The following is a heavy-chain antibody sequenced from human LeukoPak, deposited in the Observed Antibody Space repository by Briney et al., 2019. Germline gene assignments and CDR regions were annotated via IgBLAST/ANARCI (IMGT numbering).Heavy chain of an antibody. CDR2: INHSGST. D-gene: IGHD3-3*01. Sequence: SETLSLTCAVYGGSFSGYYWSWIRQPPGKGLEWIGEINHSGSTNYNPSLKSRVTISVDTSKNQFSLKLSSVTAADTAVYYCARGYDFWSGYYTLPNWYFDLWGRGTLVTVSS. J-gene: IGHJ2*01. CDR3: ARGYDFWSGYYTLPNWYFDL. CDR1: GGSFSGYY. V-gene: IGHV4-34*01.